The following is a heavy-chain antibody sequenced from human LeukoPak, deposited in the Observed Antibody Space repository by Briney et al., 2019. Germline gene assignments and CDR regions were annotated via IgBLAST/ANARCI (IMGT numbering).Heavy chain of an antibody. CDR2: INPSGGST. Sequence: ASVKVSCKASGYTFTSYYMHWVRQAPGQGLEWMGIINPSGGSTSYAQKFQGRVTMTRDTSTSTVYMELSSLRSEDTAVYYCASGRQQWLASNNNWFDPWGQGTLVTVSS. V-gene: IGHV1-46*01. D-gene: IGHD6-19*01. CDR3: ASGRQQWLASNNNWFDP. J-gene: IGHJ5*02. CDR1: GYTFTSYY.